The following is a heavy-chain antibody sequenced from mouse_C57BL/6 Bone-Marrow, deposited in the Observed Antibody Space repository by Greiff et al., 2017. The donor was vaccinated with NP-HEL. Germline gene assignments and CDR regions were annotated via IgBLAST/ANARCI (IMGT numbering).Heavy chain of an antibody. D-gene: IGHD1-1*01. CDR1: GYTFTSYW. J-gene: IGHJ4*01. CDR3: ARLSYYYGDHYYAMDY. CDR2: INPSNGGT. Sequence: QVQLQQPGTELVKPGASVKLSCKASGYTFTSYWMHWVKQRPGQGLEWIGNINPSNGGTNYNEKFKSKATLTVDKSSSPAYMQLSSLTSEDSAVYYCARLSYYYGDHYYAMDYWGQGTSVTVSS. V-gene: IGHV1-53*01.